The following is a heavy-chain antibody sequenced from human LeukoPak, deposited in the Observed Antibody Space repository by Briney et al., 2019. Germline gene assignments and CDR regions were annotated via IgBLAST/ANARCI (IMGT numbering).Heavy chain of an antibody. D-gene: IGHD3-3*01. CDR1: GGSVSSSSYY. J-gene: IGHJ5*02. CDR3: ARGVFGSITAGWFDP. Sequence: SETLSLTCTVSGGSVSSSSYYWGWIRQPPGKGLEWIGSIYYSGSTYYNPSLKSRVTISVDTSKNQFSLKLSSVTAADTAVYYCARGVFGSITAGWFDPWGQGTLVTVSS. V-gene: IGHV4-39*07. CDR2: IYYSGST.